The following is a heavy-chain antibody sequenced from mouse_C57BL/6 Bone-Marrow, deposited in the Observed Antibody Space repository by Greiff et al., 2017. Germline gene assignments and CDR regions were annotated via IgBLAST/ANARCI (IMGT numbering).Heavy chain of an antibody. CDR1: GYTFTSYW. V-gene: IGHV1-50*01. J-gene: IGHJ2*01. CDR3: ARRGTTVVATDFDD. Sequence: QVQLQQPGAELVKPGASVKLSCKASGYTFTSYWMQWVKQRPGQGLEWIGEIDPSDSYTNYNQKFKGKATLAVDTSSSTAYMQLSSLTSEDSAVYYCARRGTTVVATDFDDWGQGTTLTVSS. D-gene: IGHD1-1*01. CDR2: IDPSDSYT.